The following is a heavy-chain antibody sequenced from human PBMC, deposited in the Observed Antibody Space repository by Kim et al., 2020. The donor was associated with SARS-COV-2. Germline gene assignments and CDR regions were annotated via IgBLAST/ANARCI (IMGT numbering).Heavy chain of an antibody. D-gene: IGHD3-9*01. J-gene: IGHJ4*03. Sequence: GGSLRLSCSASGFSFGNYAMHWVRQAPGKGLEYVAVISSDGGSTYYADSVKDRFIISRDNSKNTLYLQMSSLRSEDTAVYYCVKESKHDWYDFDNCGHGTLVTVSS. CDR1: GFSFGNYA. CDR3: VKESKHDWYDFDN. V-gene: IGHV3-64D*06. CDR2: ISSDGGST.